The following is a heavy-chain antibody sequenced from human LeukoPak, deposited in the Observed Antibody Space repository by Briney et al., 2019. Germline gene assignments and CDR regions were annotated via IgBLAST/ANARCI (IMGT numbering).Heavy chain of an antibody. CDR1: GFTFSSYA. D-gene: IGHD3-22*01. CDR3: AKARYYYDSSVPYYFDY. J-gene: IGHJ4*02. Sequence: GGSLRLSCAASGFTFSSYAMSWVRQAPGKGLEWVSATSGSGGSTYYADSVKGRFTISRDNPKNTLYLQMNSLRAEDTAVYYCAKARYYYDSSVPYYFDYWGQGTLVTVSS. CDR2: TSGSGGST. V-gene: IGHV3-23*01.